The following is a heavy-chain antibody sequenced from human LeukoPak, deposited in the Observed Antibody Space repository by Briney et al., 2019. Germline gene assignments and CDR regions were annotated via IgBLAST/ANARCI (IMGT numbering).Heavy chain of an antibody. CDR1: GFTFSNYG. CDR2: IWYDGSNK. V-gene: IGHV3-33*01. CDR3: ARAGYGDPHFDF. Sequence: GGSLGLSCAASGFTFSNYGMHWVRQAPGKGLEWVAAIWYDGSNKYYGDSVKGRFTISRDNSKNTLYLQMNSLRAEDTAAYYCARAGYGDPHFDFWGQGTLVTVSS. D-gene: IGHD4-17*01. J-gene: IGHJ4*02.